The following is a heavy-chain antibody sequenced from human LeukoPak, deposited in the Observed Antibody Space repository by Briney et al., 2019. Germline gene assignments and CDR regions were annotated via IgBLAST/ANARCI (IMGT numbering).Heavy chain of an antibody. CDR1: GYTFSIYG. V-gene: IGHV1-18*01. Sequence: ASVKVSCKASGYTFSIYGFNWVRQAPGQGIEWMGWISAYNGNTHYAQKLQGRVTMTTDTSTSTAYMEVRSLTSDDTAVYYCAGGQRPRAIFDYWGQGTLVTVSS. CDR3: AGGQRPRAIFDY. CDR2: ISAYNGNT. J-gene: IGHJ4*02. D-gene: IGHD1-1*01.